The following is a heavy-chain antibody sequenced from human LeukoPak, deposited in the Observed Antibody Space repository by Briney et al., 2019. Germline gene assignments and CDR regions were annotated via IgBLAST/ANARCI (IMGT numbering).Heavy chain of an antibody. J-gene: IGHJ4*02. V-gene: IGHV4-4*07. CDR3: ARASYDFWSGTIDY. CDR1: GGSISSYY. Sequence: PSETLSLTCTVSGGSISSYYWSWIRQPAGKGLEWIGRIYTSGSTNYNPSLKSRVTMSVDTSKNQFSLKLSSVTAADTAVYYCARASYDFWSGTIDYWGQGTLVTVSS. D-gene: IGHD3-3*01. CDR2: IYTSGST.